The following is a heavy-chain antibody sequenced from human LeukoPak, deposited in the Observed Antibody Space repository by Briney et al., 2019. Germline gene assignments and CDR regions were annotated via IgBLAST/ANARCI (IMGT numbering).Heavy chain of an antibody. CDR3: ARVNPAPFRTTVVREFDY. V-gene: IGHV1-69*01. D-gene: IGHD4-23*01. Sequence: SVKVSCKASGGTFSSYAISWERQAPGQGLEWMGGIIPIFGTANYAQKLQGRVTITADESTSTAYMELSSLRSEDTAVYYCARVNPAPFRTTVVREFDYWGQGTLVTVSS. CDR1: GGTFSSYA. CDR2: IIPIFGTA. J-gene: IGHJ4*02.